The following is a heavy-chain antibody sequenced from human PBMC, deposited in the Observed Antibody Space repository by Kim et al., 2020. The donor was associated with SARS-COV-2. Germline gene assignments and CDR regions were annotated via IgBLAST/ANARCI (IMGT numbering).Heavy chain of an antibody. J-gene: IGHJ5*02. CDR3: ARQLSNNPYHWFDP. V-gene: IGHV4-39*01. CDR1: GGSIGTNNYY. Sequence: SETLSLTCTVSGGSIGTNNYYWGWIRQPPGKGLEWIGSIYYSGSTYYNPSLKSRVTISVDTSKNQFSLKLSSVTATDTAVYYCARQLSNNPYHWFDPWGQGTLFTVSS. CDR2: IYYSGST. D-gene: IGHD4-4*01.